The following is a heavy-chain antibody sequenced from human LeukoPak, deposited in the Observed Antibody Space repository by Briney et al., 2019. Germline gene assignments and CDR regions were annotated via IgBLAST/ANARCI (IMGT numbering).Heavy chain of an antibody. D-gene: IGHD3-3*01. CDR3: ARASTYYDFWSGSNAFDI. V-gene: IGHV3-53*01. J-gene: IGHJ3*02. Sequence: PGGSLRLSCAASGITVSTNYMSWVRQAPGKGLEWVSVIYSGGSTYYADSVKGRFTISRDNSKNTLYLQMNSLRAEDTAVYYCARASTYYDFWSGSNAFDIWGQGTMVTVSS. CDR2: IYSGGST. CDR1: GITVSTNY.